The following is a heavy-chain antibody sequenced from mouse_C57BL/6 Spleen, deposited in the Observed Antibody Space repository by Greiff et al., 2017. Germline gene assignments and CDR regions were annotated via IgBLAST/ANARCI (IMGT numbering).Heavy chain of an antibody. CDR1: GFTFTDYY. D-gene: IGHD2-1*01. CDR3: ARLYGNYVWYFDF. CDR2: IRNKANGYTP. J-gene: IGHJ1*03. Sequence: EVKVVESGGGLVQPGGSLSLSCAASGFTFTDYYMSWVRQPPGKALEWLGFIRNKANGYTPEYSASVKGRFSISRDNSQSSLYLQSTALRAEDSATYYCARLYGNYVWYFDFWGTGTTVTVSS. V-gene: IGHV7-3*01.